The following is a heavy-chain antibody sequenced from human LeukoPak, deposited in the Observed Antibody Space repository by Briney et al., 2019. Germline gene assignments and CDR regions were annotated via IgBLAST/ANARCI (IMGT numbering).Heavy chain of an antibody. D-gene: IGHD3-3*02. J-gene: IGHJ4*01. Sequence: HPGRSLRLSCAASGFTFSSYAMHWVRQAPGKGLEWVAVISYDGSNKYYADSVKGRFTISRDNSKNTLYLQMNSLRAEDTAVYYCARDHLRRYYFDYWGQEPWSPSPQ. CDR3: ARDHLRRYYFDY. CDR2: ISYDGSNK. V-gene: IGHV3-30*04. CDR1: GFTFSSYA.